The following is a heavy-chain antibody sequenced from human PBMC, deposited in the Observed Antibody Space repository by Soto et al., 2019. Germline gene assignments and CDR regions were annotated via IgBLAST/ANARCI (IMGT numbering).Heavy chain of an antibody. V-gene: IGHV4-59*01. CDR1: GGSISSYY. Sequence: QVQLQESGPGLVKPSETLSLTCTVSGGSISSYYWSWIRQPPGKGLEWIGYIYYSGSTNYNPSLKSRVTISVDTSKNQFSLKLTSVTAADTAVYYCARGLATIYYYGMDVWCQGTTVTVSS. J-gene: IGHJ6*02. CDR2: IYYSGST. D-gene: IGHD5-12*01. CDR3: ARGLATIYYYGMDV.